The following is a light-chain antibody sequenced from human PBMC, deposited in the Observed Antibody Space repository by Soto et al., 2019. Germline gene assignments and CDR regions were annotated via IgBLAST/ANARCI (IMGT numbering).Light chain of an antibody. Sequence: DIQMTQSPSTLSASVGDRVTITCRASQSVRSWLAWYQQKPGKAPKLLIYAASNLQSGVPSRFSGRGSGTDFTLTVESLQPEDFATYYCQQGYSNPWTFGQGTKVDI. CDR1: QSVRSW. CDR2: AAS. V-gene: IGKV1-39*01. J-gene: IGKJ1*01. CDR3: QQGYSNPWT.